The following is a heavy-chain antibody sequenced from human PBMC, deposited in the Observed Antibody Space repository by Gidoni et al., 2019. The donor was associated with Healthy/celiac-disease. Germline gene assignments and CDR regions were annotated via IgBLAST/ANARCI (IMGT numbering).Heavy chain of an antibody. CDR3: AREAMVRGVIISYYGMDV. V-gene: IGHV1-2*04. J-gene: IGHJ6*02. CDR2: INPNSGGT. Sequence: QVQLVQSGAEVKKPGASVKVTCKASGYTFTGYSMHWVRKAPGQGLEWMGWINPNSGGTNYAQKFQGWVTMTRDTSISTAYMELSRLRSDDTAVYYCAREAMVRGVIISYYGMDVWGQGTTVTVSS. D-gene: IGHD3-10*01. CDR1: GYTFTGYS.